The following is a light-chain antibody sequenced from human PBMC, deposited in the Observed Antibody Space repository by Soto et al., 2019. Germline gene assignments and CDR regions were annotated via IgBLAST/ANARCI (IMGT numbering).Light chain of an antibody. CDR1: SSDVGGYEF. J-gene: IGLJ1*01. CDR2: DVS. Sequence: QSVLTQPASVSGSPGQSIAISCTGTSSDVGGYEFVSWYQQHPGKAPKLIIYDVSNRPSGVSGRFSGSKSANTASLTISGLQSEDEGDYYCSSYRSSGIYVFGTGTKLTVL. V-gene: IGLV2-14*03. CDR3: SSYRSSGIYV.